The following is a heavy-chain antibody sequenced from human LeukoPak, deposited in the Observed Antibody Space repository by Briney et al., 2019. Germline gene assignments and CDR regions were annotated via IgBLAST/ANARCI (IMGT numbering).Heavy chain of an antibody. CDR2: INPNINGT. J-gene: IGHJ6*03. CDR1: GYTFTGYY. D-gene: IGHD1-1*01. Sequence: ASVKVSCKASGYTFTGYYIHWVRQAPGQGLEWMGWINPNINGTNYAQKFQGRVTMTGDRSISTACMELSRLRSDDTAVYYCAKTVQLDRPPPLIDYYYMDVWGKGTTVTVSS. V-gene: IGHV1-2*02. CDR3: AKTVQLDRPPPLIDYYYMDV.